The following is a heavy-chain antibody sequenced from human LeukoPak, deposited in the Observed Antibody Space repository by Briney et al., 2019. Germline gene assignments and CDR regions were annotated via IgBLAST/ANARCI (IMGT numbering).Heavy chain of an antibody. CDR3: ARDQGYSSGWSYTAV. V-gene: IGHV4-39*07. CDR1: GGSISSSSYY. CDR2: IYYSGST. J-gene: IGHJ4*02. D-gene: IGHD6-19*01. Sequence: SETLSLTCTVSGGSISSSSYYWGWIRQPPGKGLEWIGSIYYSGSTYYNPSLKSRVTISVDTSKNQFSLKLSSVTAADTAVYYCARDQGYSSGWSYTAVWGQGTLATVSS.